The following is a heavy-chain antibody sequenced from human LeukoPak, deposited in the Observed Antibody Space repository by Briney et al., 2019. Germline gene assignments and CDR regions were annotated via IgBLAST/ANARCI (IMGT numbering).Heavy chain of an antibody. CDR2: ISYDGSNK. D-gene: IGHD3-10*01. Sequence: GGSLRLSCAASGFPFSSYAMHWVRQAPGQGLEWVAVISYDGSNKYYADSVKGRFTISRDNSKNTLYLQMNSLRAEDTAVYYCAREVLLWFGEFDYWGQGTLVTVSS. CDR1: GFPFSSYA. CDR3: AREVLLWFGEFDY. J-gene: IGHJ4*02. V-gene: IGHV3-30-3*01.